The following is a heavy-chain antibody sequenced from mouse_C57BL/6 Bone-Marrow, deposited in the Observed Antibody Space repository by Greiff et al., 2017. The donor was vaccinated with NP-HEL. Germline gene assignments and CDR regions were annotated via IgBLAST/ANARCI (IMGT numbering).Heavy chain of an antibody. CDR3: ARVYLYYFDY. V-gene: IGHV1-64*01. CDR1: GYTFTSYW. J-gene: IGHJ2*01. CDR2: IHPNSGST. Sequence: QVQLQQPGAELVKPGASVKLSCKASGYTFTSYWMHWVKQRPGQGLEWIGMIHPNSGSTNYNEKCKSKATLTVDKSSSTAYMQLSSLTSEDSAVYYCARVYLYYFDYWGQGTTLTVSS.